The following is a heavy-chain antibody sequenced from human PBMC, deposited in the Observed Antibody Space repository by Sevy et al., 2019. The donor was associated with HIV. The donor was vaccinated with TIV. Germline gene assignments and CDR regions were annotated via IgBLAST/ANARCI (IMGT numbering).Heavy chain of an antibody. Sequence: GGSLRLSCAASGFSFSIYWMSWVRQAPGKGLEWVATMKQDGSEEDYVDSVKGRFTISRDKAKNSLFLQMNSLSTEETAVYYCVREGLGGYSYSLDYWGHGTLVTVSS. CDR3: VREGLGGYSYSLDY. D-gene: IGHD5-18*01. CDR2: MKQDGSEE. CDR1: GFSFSIYW. J-gene: IGHJ4*01. V-gene: IGHV3-7*01.